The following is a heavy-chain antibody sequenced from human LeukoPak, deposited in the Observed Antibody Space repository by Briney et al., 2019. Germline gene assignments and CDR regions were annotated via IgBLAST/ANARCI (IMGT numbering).Heavy chain of an antibody. J-gene: IGHJ4*02. CDR3: AXSRDGYFY. CDR1: GGSITNASFY. D-gene: IGHD5-24*01. Sequence: PSETLSLTCTVSGGSITNASFYWGWIRQPPGKGLEWIASVYYAGTTHYNPSLESRVTISVDTSKNQFSLKLSSVTAADTAVYYCAXSRDGYFYWGQGTPVTVSS. V-gene: IGHV4-39*01. CDR2: VYYAGTT.